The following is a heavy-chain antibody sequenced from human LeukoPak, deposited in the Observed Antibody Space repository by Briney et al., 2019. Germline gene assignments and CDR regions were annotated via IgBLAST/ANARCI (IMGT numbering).Heavy chain of an antibody. D-gene: IGHD6-19*01. CDR3: VRESQWTFDY. CDR1: GFSFSGYF. CDR2: INSRGSAM. J-gene: IGHJ4*02. Sequence: GGSLIPSCAASGFSFSGYFMTWIRQAPGQGLEWVSYINSRGSAMYYADSVKGRFTISRGNAKNSLYLQMNSLSAEDTAVYYCVRESQWTFDYWGPGTLVTVSS. V-gene: IGHV3-11*01.